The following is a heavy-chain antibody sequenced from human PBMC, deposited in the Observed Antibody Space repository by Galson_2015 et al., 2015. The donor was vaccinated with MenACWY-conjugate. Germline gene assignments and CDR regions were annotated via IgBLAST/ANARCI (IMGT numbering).Heavy chain of an antibody. D-gene: IGHD4-17*01. Sequence: SLRLSCAASGFTFGRYSMNWVRQAPGKGLEWISYISSSSSPIHYADSVRGRFTISRDNAKNSLYLEMNSLRAEDTAVYYCARDRDAHEYGDNYGMDVWGQGTTVTVSS. CDR2: ISSSSSPI. CDR1: GFTFGRYS. CDR3: ARDRDAHEYGDNYGMDV. V-gene: IGHV3-48*04. J-gene: IGHJ6*02.